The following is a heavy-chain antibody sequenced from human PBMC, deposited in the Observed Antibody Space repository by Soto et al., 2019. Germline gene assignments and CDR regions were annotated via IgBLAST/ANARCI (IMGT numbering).Heavy chain of an antibody. Sequence: GGSLRLSCAASGFTFSDYALNWVRQAPGEGLKWVSTISSSGGSTYYADSVKGRFTISRDNSHNTMYLQMNSLRVEDTAVYYCAKGRSNFFAPCGQGTLVTVSA. V-gene: IGHV3-23*01. CDR2: ISSSGGST. CDR3: AKGRSNFFAP. CDR1: GFTFSDYA. J-gene: IGHJ5*01.